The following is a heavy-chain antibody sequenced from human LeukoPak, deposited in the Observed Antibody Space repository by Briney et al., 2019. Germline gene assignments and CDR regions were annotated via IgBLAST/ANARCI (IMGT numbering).Heavy chain of an antibody. CDR3: ARDGWFGDYNWFDP. Sequence: GGSLRLSCAASGFTFSSYSMNWVRQAPGKGLEWVSYISSASNTIYYADSVKGRFTISRDNAKNSLYPQMNSLRAEDTAMYYCARDGWFGDYNWFDPWGQGTLVTVSS. D-gene: IGHD3-10*01. J-gene: IGHJ5*02. V-gene: IGHV3-48*04. CDR2: ISSASNTI. CDR1: GFTFSSYS.